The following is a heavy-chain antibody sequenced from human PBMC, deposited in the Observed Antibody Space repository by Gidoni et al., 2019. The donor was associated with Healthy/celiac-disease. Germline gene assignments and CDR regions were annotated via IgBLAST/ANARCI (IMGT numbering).Heavy chain of an antibody. CDR1: GFTFSRYW. Sequence: EVQLVESGGGLVQPGGSLRLSCSASGFTFSRYWRPWVRQAPGKGLVWVSRINSDGSSTSYADSVKGRFTISRDNAKNTLYLQMNSLRAEDTAVYYCASLMTTVTTGAFDIWGQGTMVTVSS. CDR2: INSDGSST. J-gene: IGHJ3*02. V-gene: IGHV3-74*02. D-gene: IGHD4-4*01. CDR3: ASLMTTVTTGAFDI.